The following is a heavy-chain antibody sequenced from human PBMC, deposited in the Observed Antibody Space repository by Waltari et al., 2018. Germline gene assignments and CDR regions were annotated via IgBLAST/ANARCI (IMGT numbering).Heavy chain of an antibody. CDR2: IYYSGST. V-gene: IGHV4-39*07. CDR3: AYDTDRGVNGPGNYYN. Sequence: PWVVQRLETVCLTRSAPGRYISSSSYYWGWIRQPPGKGLEWIGSIYYSGSTYYNPSLKSRVNIEEDTSKIRVSLNQSCVPATETAVDSCAYDTDRGVNGPGNYYNWGQGTLVTVSS. J-gene: IGHJ4*02. CDR1: GRYISSSSYY. D-gene: IGHD3-10*01.